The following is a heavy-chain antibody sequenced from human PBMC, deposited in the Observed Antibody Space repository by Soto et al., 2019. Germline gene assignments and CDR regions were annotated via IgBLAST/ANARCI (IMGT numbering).Heavy chain of an antibody. CDR3: ARDRSEVVPAAIGYYYYGMDV. CDR2: IIPIFGTA. CDR1: GGTFSSYA. V-gene: IGHV1-69*13. Sequence: SVKVACKASGGTFSSYAISWVRQAPGQGLEWMGGIIPIFGTANYAQKFQGRVTITADESTSTAYMELSSLRSEDTAVYYCARDRSEVVPAAIGYYYYGMDVWGQGTTVTVSS. J-gene: IGHJ6*02. D-gene: IGHD2-2*01.